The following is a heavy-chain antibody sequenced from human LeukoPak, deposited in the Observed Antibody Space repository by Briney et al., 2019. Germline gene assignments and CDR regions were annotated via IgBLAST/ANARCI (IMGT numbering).Heavy chain of an antibody. CDR2: FGTRSTSV. CDR3: AREVSEGFDF. Sequence: GGSLRLSCAASGFTFSSHAMSWVRQAPGKGLEWVSSFGTRSTSVYHAGSVKGRFAISRDNAKNSLYLQMNSLRAEDTALYYCAREVSEGFDFWGQGTLVTVSS. CDR1: GFTFSSHA. V-gene: IGHV3-21*01. J-gene: IGHJ4*02. D-gene: IGHD3-22*01.